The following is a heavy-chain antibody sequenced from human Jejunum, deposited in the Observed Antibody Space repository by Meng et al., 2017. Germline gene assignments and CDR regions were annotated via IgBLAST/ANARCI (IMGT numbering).Heavy chain of an antibody. CDR3: ARGSRGYSYG. D-gene: IGHD5-18*01. Sequence: QGRLQGAGPGLVRPSETLSLTCTVSGGSASSGSYYWSWIRQPPGKGLEWIGYIYYGGTTNYNPSLKSRVTISADTSKNQFSLKLSSVTAADTAVYYCARGSRGYSYGWGQGTLVTVSS. J-gene: IGHJ4*02. CDR2: IYYGGTT. V-gene: IGHV4-61*01. CDR1: GGSASSGSYY.